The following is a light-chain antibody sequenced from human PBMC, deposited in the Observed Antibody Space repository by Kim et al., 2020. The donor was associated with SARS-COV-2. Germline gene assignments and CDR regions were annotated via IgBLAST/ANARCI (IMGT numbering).Light chain of an antibody. Sequence: IQMTQSPSTVSASVGYRVTITCRASQNIDSWLAWYQQKPGKAPKYLIYDATTLKSGVPSRFSGRGSGTQFTLTITSLQPDDFATYYCQQSSSYSYTFGQGTKLEI. J-gene: IGKJ2*01. V-gene: IGKV1-5*01. CDR1: QNIDSW. CDR3: QQSSSYSYT. CDR2: DAT.